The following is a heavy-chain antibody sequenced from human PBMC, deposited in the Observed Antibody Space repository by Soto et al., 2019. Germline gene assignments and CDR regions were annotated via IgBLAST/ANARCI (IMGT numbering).Heavy chain of an antibody. CDR2: ISYDGSNK. CDR3: EKGFSYGVFNY. V-gene: IGHV3-30*18. CDR1: GFTFSTYG. J-gene: IGHJ4*02. D-gene: IGHD3-16*01. Sequence: QVQLVESGGGVVQPGRSLRLSCAASGFTFSTYGMHWVRQAPGKGLEWVAVISYDGSNKYYADSVKGRFTISRDNSKNRWYRKLSSRGAEDRVVFYCEKGFSYGVFNYWAKGPLVTVSS.